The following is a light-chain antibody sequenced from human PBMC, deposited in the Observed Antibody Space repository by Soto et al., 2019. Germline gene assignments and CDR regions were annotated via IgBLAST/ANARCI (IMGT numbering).Light chain of an antibody. Sequence: QSVLTQPASVSGAPGPRVTISCTASSSKIGAGYDVHWYQQLPGTAPKLLIYGNSNRPSGVPDRFSGSKSGTSASLAITGLQAEDEADYYCQSYDSSLSGWVFGGGSKVPLL. V-gene: IGLV1-40*01. CDR1: SSKIGAGYD. J-gene: IGLJ3*02. CDR3: QSYDSSLSGWV. CDR2: GNS.